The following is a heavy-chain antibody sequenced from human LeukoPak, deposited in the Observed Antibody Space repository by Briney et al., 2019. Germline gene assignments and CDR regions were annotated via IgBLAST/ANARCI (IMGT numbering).Heavy chain of an antibody. J-gene: IGHJ4*02. CDR1: GGSISSDY. CDR2: IYYSGST. Sequence: SETLSLTCTVSGGSISSDYWTWIRQPPGKGLEWIGYIYYSGSTNYNPSLKSRVTISVDTSKNQFSLKLSSVTAADTAVYYCARGPGVASFDYWGQGTLVTVSS. CDR3: ARGPGVASFDY. V-gene: IGHV4-59*12. D-gene: IGHD3-10*01.